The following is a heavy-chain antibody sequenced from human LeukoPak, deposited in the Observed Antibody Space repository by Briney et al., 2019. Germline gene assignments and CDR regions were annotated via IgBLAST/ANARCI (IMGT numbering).Heavy chain of an antibody. Sequence: PGGSLRLSCAASGFTFSSYAMSWVRQAPGKGLEWVSAISGSGGSTYYADSVKGRFTISRDNSKNTLYLQMNSLRAEDTAVYYCAKDDTLRDGYNLGGDWGQGTLVTVSS. D-gene: IGHD5-24*01. CDR1: GFTFSSYA. CDR2: ISGSGGST. J-gene: IGHJ4*02. V-gene: IGHV3-23*01. CDR3: AKDDTLRDGYNLGGD.